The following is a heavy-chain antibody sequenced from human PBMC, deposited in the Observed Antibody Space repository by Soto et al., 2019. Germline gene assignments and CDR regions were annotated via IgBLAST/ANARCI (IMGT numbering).Heavy chain of an antibody. V-gene: IGHV1-18*04. Sequence: QVQLVQSGAEVKKPGASVKVSCKASGYTFTSYGISWVRQAPGQGLEGMGWISAYNGNTNYAQKLQGRVTMTTDTSTSTAYMELRSLRSDDTAVYYCAREGYCGGDCYPGWFDPWGQGTLVTVSS. CDR2: ISAYNGNT. CDR3: AREGYCGGDCYPGWFDP. D-gene: IGHD2-21*02. CDR1: GYTFTSYG. J-gene: IGHJ5*02.